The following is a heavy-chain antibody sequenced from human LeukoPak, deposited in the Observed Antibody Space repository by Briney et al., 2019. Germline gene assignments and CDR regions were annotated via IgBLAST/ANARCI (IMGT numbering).Heavy chain of an antibody. CDR3: AGSSGWLFDY. J-gene: IGHJ4*02. D-gene: IGHD6-19*01. V-gene: IGHV3-7*01. CDR1: GFTFGNYW. CDR2: MKEDGSQI. Sequence: GGSLRLSCAGTGFTFGNYWMNWVRQAPGKGLEWVANMKEDGSQIYYVDSVKGRFTISRDNAKNSVYLQMNSLRAEDTAVYYCAGSSGWLFDYWGQGTLVAVSS.